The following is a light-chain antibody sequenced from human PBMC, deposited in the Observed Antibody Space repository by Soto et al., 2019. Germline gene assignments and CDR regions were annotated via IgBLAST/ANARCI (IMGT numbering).Light chain of an antibody. Sequence: EIVMTQSPATLSVSPGERATLPCRASQSVSSNLAWYQQKPGQAPRLLISGASTRATGIPARFSGSGSGTEFTLTISSLQSEDFAVYYCQQYYDWPPLTFGGGTKVEIK. CDR3: QQYYDWPPLT. J-gene: IGKJ4*01. V-gene: IGKV3-15*01. CDR1: QSVSSN. CDR2: GAS.